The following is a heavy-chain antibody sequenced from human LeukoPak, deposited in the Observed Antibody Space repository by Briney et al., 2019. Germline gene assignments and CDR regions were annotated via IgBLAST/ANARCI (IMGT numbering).Heavy chain of an antibody. D-gene: IGHD3-22*01. CDR1: GGSISSSSYY. V-gene: IGHV4-39*01. CDR3: ARLGSSGYYGNWFDP. CDR2: IYYSGST. Sequence: SETLSLTCTVSGGSISSSSYYWGWIRQPPGKGLEWIGSIYYSGSTYYNPSLKSRVTISVDTSKNQFSLKLSSVTAADTAVYYCARLGSSGYYGNWFDPWGQGTLATVSS. J-gene: IGHJ5*02.